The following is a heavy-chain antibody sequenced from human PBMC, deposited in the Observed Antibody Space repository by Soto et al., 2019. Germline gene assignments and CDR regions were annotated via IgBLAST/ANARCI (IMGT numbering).Heavy chain of an antibody. CDR2: ISYSGST. V-gene: IGHV4-30-4*01. Sequence: QVQLQESGPGLVKPSQTLSLTCTVSGGSISSGDYYWSWIRQPPGKGLEWIGYISYSGSTYYNPSLKRRVTISVDTSKNQFSLKLRSVTAADTAVYYCARGGDTAMVSIGWFDPWGQGTLVTVSS. J-gene: IGHJ5*02. CDR1: GGSISSGDYY. D-gene: IGHD5-18*01. CDR3: ARGGDTAMVSIGWFDP.